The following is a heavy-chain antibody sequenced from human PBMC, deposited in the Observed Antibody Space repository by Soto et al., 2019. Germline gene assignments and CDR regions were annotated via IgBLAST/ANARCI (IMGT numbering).Heavy chain of an antibody. CDR1: GGSFSGYY. Sequence: SETLSLTCAVYGGSFSGYYWSWIRQPPGKGLEWIGEINHSGSTNYNPSLKSRVTISVDTSKNQFSLKLSSVTAADTAVYYCARGGRITIFGVVSRSWFDPWGQGTLVTVYS. J-gene: IGHJ5*02. CDR3: ARGGRITIFGVVSRSWFDP. D-gene: IGHD3-3*01. V-gene: IGHV4-34*01. CDR2: INHSGST.